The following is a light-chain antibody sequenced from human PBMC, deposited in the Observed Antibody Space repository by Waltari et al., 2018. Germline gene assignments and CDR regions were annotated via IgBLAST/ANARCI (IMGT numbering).Light chain of an antibody. CDR3: HNHARLPAM. CDR1: QTVTSI. CDR2: GDS. Sequence: IVLTQSPGTLSLSPGERATLSGRASQTVTSILAWYQQKLGQAPRLLIYGDSSSSPGIPVRFSASEFGTDFRLPISTLEPEVFPLYSCHNHARLPAMFGQGTKVEIK. J-gene: IGKJ1*01. V-gene: IGKV3-20*01.